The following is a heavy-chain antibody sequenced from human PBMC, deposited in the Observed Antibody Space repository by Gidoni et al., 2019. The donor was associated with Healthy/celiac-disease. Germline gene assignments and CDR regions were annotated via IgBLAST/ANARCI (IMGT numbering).Heavy chain of an antibody. CDR3: ARGRRTDYYYYGMDV. V-gene: IGHV4-34*01. CDR2: INHSGST. D-gene: IGHD1-1*01. J-gene: IGHJ6*02. Sequence: GLEWIGEINHSGSTNYNPSLKSRVTISVDTSKNQFSLKLSSVTAADTAVYYCARGRRTDYYYYGMDVWGQGTTVTVSS.